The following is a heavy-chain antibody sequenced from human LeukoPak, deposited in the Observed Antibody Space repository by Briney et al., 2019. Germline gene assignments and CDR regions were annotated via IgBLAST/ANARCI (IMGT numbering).Heavy chain of an antibody. CDR3: ASEFGYCSGGSCYSDPTEYFQH. J-gene: IGHJ1*01. Sequence: GASVKVSCKASGYTFTGYYMHWVRQAPGQGLEWMGWINPNSGGTNYAQKFQGRVTMTRDTSISTAYTELSRLRSDDTAVYYCASEFGYCSGGSCYSDPTEYFQHWGQGTLVTVSS. CDR1: GYTFTGYY. V-gene: IGHV1-2*02. D-gene: IGHD2-15*01. CDR2: INPNSGGT.